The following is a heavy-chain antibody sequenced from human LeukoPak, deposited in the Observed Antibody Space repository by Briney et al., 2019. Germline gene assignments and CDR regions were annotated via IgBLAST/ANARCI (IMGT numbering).Heavy chain of an antibody. V-gene: IGHV3-7*01. CDR2: IKQDESEK. CDR3: ARGKAFDI. Sequence: GGSLRLSCAASGFTFSSYGMHWVRQVPGKGLEWVANIKQDESEKYYVDSVKGRFTFSRDNAKNSLYLQLNSLRAEDTAVYYCARGKAFDIWGQGTMVTVSS. CDR1: GFTFSSYG. J-gene: IGHJ3*02.